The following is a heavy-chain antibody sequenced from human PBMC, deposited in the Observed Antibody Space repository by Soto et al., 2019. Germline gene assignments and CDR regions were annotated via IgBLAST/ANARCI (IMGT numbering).Heavy chain of an antibody. CDR2: ISPNSGDT. D-gene: IGHD6-13*01. CDR3: ARDGIAAAGAAGDYFDY. J-gene: IGHJ4*02. Sequence: QVQLVQSGAEVKKPGASVKVSCKASGYTFTGYYLHWVRQAPGQGLEWMGWISPNSGDTNYAQRFQDRVTMTWDTSITTAYMELSRLRSDDAAVYYCARDGIAAAGAAGDYFDYWGQGTLVTVSS. V-gene: IGHV1-2*02. CDR1: GYTFTGYY.